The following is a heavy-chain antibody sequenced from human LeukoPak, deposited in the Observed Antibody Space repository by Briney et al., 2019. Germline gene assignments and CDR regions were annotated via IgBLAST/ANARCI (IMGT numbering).Heavy chain of an antibody. CDR3: AKAPVTSCRGAFCYPFDY. V-gene: IGHV3-23*01. D-gene: IGHD2-15*01. CDR2: ISDSGNT. J-gene: IGHJ4*02. CDR1: GFTLSSYA. Sequence: GGSLRLSCAASGFTLSSYAISWVRQAAGNGLGWVSAISDSGNTYHAASVKGRFTISRDTSRSTLYLQMDSLRAEDAAVYYCAKAPVTSCRGAFCYPFDYWGQGTLVTVSS.